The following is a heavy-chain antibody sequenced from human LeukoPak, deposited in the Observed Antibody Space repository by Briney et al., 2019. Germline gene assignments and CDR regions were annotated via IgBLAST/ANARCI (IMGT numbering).Heavy chain of an antibody. CDR1: GFTVSSNF. CDR2: IYSGGST. Sequence: GGSLRLSCAASGFTVSSNFMTWVRQAPGKGLDWVSLIYSGGSTYYADSVKGRFTISRDNSKNTLYLQMSSLRAEDTAVYYCVRGPDYWGQGTLVTVSS. CDR3: VRGPDY. J-gene: IGHJ4*02. D-gene: IGHD3-10*01. V-gene: IGHV3-66*01.